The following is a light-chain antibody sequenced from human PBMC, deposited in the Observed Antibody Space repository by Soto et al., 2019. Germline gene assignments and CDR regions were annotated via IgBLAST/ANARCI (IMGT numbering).Light chain of an antibody. CDR3: QQSFTTPCT. CDR2: AAS. Sequence: DIQMTQSPSALSASVGDRVTITCRASQTISTYVNWYQQKSGKAPRLLIFAASTLQTGVPSRFSGSGSGTHFTLTISSLQPEDFATYYCQQSFTTPCTFGQGTKLAI. CDR1: QTISTY. V-gene: IGKV1-39*01. J-gene: IGKJ2*01.